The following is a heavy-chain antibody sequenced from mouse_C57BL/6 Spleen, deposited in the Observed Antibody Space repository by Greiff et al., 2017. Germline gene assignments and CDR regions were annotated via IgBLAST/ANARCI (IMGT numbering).Heavy chain of an antibody. CDR1: GYTFTSYW. V-gene: IGHV1-59*01. Sequence: QVQLQQPGAELVRPGTSVKLSCKASGYTFTSYWMPWVKQRPGQGLEWIGVIDPSDSYTNYNQKFKGKATLTVDTSSSTAYMQLSSLTSEDSAVYYCARDYYGSIPIAYWGQGTLVTVSA. CDR3: ARDYYGSIPIAY. J-gene: IGHJ3*01. CDR2: IDPSDSYT. D-gene: IGHD1-1*01.